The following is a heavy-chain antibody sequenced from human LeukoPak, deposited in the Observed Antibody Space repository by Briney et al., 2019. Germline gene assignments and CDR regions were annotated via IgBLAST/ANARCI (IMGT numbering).Heavy chain of an antibody. V-gene: IGHV4-39*01. D-gene: IGHD3-3*01. J-gene: IGHJ4*02. CDR2: LSYSGST. CDR3: ASNLRFLEWLPDS. CDR1: GGSTSSTNYY. Sequence: PSETLSLTCTVSGGSTSSTNYYWGWARQPPGKGLEWIGIGSLSYSGSTYYSPSLKSRLTISVDMAKSQSSLKLSSVTAADTAVYYCASNLRFLEWLPDSWGQGTLVTVSS.